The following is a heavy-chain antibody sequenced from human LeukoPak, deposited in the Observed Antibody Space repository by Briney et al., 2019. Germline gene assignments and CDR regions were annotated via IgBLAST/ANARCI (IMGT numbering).Heavy chain of an antibody. V-gene: IGHV1-18*01. CDR2: ISAYNGHT. CDR3: ARGTIGGIAGIIAFDI. J-gene: IGHJ3*02. CDR1: GYTFTSYG. D-gene: IGHD1-1*01. Sequence: ASVKVSCKASGYTFTSYGISWVRQAPGQGLEWMGWISAYNGHTNYAQKLQDRVTMTTDTSTSTAYMELRSLRSDDTAVYYCARGTIGGIAGIIAFDIWGQGTMVTVSS.